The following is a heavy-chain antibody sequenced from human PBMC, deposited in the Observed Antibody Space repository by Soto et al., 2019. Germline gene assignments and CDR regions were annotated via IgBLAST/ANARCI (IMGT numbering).Heavy chain of an antibody. CDR1: GFTFSSYA. CDR2: ISSNGGST. Sequence: GGSLRLSCAASGFTFSSYAMHWVRQAPGKGLEYVSAISSNGGSTYYANSVKGRFTISRDNSKNTLYLQMGSLRAEDMAVYYCARDRDPVLSTGAFDIWGQGTMVTVSS. J-gene: IGHJ3*02. V-gene: IGHV3-64*01. D-gene: IGHD1-1*01. CDR3: ARDRDPVLSTGAFDI.